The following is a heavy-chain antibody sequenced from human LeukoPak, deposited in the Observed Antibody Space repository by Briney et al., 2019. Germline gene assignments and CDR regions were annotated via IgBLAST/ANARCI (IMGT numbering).Heavy chain of an antibody. V-gene: IGHV6-1*01. D-gene: IGHD2-15*01. J-gene: IGHJ4*02. CDR1: GDSVSSNSAA. CDR2: TYYRSKWYN. Sequence: SQTLSLTCAISGDSVSSNSAAWNWIRQSPSRGLEWLGRTYYRSKWYNDYAVSVKSRITINPDASKNQFSLQLKSVTPEDTAVYYCAREDGYCSGGNCYSYFDSWGQGTLVTVSS. CDR3: AREDGYCSGGNCYSYFDS.